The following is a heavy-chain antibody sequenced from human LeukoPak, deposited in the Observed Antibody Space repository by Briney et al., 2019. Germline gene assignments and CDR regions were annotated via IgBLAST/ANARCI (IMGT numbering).Heavy chain of an antibody. V-gene: IGHV5-51*01. CDR2: IYPGDSDT. CDR3: ARSRSDYYDSSGYPNWFDP. CDR1: GYGFTSYW. D-gene: IGHD3-22*01. Sequence: GESLKISCKGSGYGFTSYWIGWVRPMPGKGLEWMGIIYPGDSDTRYSPSFQGQVTISADKSISTAYLQWSSLKASDTAMYYCARSRSDYYDSSGYPNWFDPWGQGTLVTVSS. J-gene: IGHJ5*02.